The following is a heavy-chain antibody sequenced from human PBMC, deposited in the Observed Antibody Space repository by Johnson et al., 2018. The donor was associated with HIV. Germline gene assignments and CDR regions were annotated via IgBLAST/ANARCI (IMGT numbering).Heavy chain of an antibody. CDR1: GFTFSDYY. D-gene: IGHD3-10*01. Sequence: VQLVESGGGVVQPGRSLRLSCAASGFTFSDYYMSWIRQAPGKGLEWVGRIKSKSDGGTTDSAAPVKGRFTISRAEDTAVYYCARDRAKVDDPNDAFDIWGQGTVVTVSS. CDR3: I. J-gene: IGHJ3*02. V-gene: IGHV3-15*01. CDR2: IKSKSDGGTT.